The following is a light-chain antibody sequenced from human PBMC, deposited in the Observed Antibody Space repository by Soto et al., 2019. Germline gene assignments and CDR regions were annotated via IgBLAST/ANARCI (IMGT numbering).Light chain of an antibody. CDR2: AAS. V-gene: IGKV3-20*01. Sequence: IVLTHSPGTLSLSPGERATLSCGASQTVSSNYLAWYQQKPGQAPRLLIYAASTRATGIPDRFSGSGSGTDFTLTISRLQPEDFAVYYCQQYGRAPLTFGGGTKVEIK. CDR1: QTVSSNY. CDR3: QQYGRAPLT. J-gene: IGKJ4*01.